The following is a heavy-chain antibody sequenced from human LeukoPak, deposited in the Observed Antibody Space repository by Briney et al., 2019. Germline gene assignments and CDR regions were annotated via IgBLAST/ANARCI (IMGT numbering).Heavy chain of an antibody. Sequence: PSETLSLTCTVSGGSISSSSDYWGWIRQPPGNTLEWLGSIYYSGSTYYSPSLRNRATVSVDTSKNQFSLKLTSVTAADTGVYYCARQIGYSYGYPDHWGQGTLVTVSS. CDR2: IYYSGST. D-gene: IGHD5-18*01. CDR1: GGSISSSSDY. J-gene: IGHJ4*02. V-gene: IGHV4-39*01. CDR3: ARQIGYSYGYPDH.